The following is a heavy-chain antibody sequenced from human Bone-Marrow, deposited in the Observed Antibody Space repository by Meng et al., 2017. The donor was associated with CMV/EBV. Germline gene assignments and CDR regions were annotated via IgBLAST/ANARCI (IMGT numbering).Heavy chain of an antibody. V-gene: IGHV4-59*01. J-gene: IGHJ5*02. Sequence: SQTLSLTCAVYGGSFSGYYWSWIRQPPGKGLEWIGYIYYSGSTNYNPSLKSRVTISVDTSKNQFSLKLSSVTAADTAVYYCASSMAYSSSYSFDPWGQGTLVTVSS. CDR2: IYYSGST. D-gene: IGHD6-6*01. CDR1: GGSFSGYY. CDR3: ASSMAYSSSYSFDP.